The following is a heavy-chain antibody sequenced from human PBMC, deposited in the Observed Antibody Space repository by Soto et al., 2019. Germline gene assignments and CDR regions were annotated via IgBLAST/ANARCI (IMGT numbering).Heavy chain of an antibody. CDR2: ISFDGNFK. CDR3: AKGADVGIPLND. CDR1: GFTFTNYA. Sequence: QVHLVESGGGVVQPGRSLTLSCAASGFTFTNYAMHWVRQAPGKGLEWVSIISFDGNFKYYGDSVKGRVTISRDDSKNMWSMQITGLHPKATALSYFAKGADVGIPLNDWGRGTRVIV. J-gene: IGHJ4*02. D-gene: IGHD1-1*01. V-gene: IGHV3-30*18.